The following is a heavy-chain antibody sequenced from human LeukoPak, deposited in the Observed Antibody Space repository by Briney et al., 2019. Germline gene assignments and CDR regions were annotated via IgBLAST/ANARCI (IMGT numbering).Heavy chain of an antibody. CDR3: ATGPGAAGQFGELLVFDY. J-gene: IGHJ4*02. V-gene: IGHV1-24*01. Sequence: ASVKVSCKVSGYTLTELSIHWVRQAPGKGLEWMGGFDPVDGETIYAQKFQGRVTMTEDTSTDTAYMELSSLRSEDTAVYYCATGPGAAGQFGELLVFDYWGQGTLVTVSS. D-gene: IGHD3-10*01. CDR1: GYTLTELS. CDR2: FDPVDGET.